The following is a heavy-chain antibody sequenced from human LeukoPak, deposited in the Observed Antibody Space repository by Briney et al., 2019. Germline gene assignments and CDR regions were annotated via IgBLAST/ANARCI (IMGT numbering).Heavy chain of an antibody. CDR1: GYTFTSYA. Sequence: ASVKVSCKASGYTFTSYAMNWVRQAPGQGLEWMGWINANTGNPTYAQGFTGRFVFSLDTSVSTAYLQISSLKAEDTAVYYCARDRIQLWLQGPDAFDIWGQGTMVTVSS. D-gene: IGHD5-18*01. J-gene: IGHJ3*02. CDR2: INANTGNP. V-gene: IGHV7-4-1*02. CDR3: ARDRIQLWLQGPDAFDI.